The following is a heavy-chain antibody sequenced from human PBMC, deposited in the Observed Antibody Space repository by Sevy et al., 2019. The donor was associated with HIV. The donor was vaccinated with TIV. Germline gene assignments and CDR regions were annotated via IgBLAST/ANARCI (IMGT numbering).Heavy chain of an antibody. CDR3: AAVDTSMVTDLDY. Sequence: GGSLRLSCAASGFTVSTYAINWVRQAPGEGLEWVSAITGGGDSTYYADSVKGRFTISRDNSKNLVYLQMNSLRAEDTVEYYWAAVDTSMVTDLDYWGQGTLVTVSS. V-gene: IGHV3-23*01. J-gene: IGHJ4*02. CDR1: GFTVSTYA. CDR2: ITGGGDST. D-gene: IGHD5-18*01.